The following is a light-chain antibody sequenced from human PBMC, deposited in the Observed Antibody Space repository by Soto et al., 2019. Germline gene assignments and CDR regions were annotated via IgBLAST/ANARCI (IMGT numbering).Light chain of an antibody. CDR1: QTVRNNY. Sequence: EFVLTQSPGTLSLSPGEGATLSCGASQTVRNNYLAWYQQRPGQGPRLLIYDASSRATGIPDRFSGGGSGTHFTLTISRLEPEDFAVYYCQQFSSYPLTFGGGNKVDIK. CDR3: QQFSSYPLT. J-gene: IGKJ4*01. V-gene: IGKV3-20*01. CDR2: DAS.